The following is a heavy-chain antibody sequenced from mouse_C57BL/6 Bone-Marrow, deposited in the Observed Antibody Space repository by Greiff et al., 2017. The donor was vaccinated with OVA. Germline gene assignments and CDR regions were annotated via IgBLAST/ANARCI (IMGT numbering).Heavy chain of an antibody. CDR1: GYTFTSYW. CDR3: ARSLYYYGSSYRYFDV. J-gene: IGHJ1*03. D-gene: IGHD1-1*01. CDR2: IDPSDSET. Sequence: QVQLQQPGAELVRPGSSVKLSCKASGYTFTSYWMHWVKQRPIQGLEWIGNIDPSDSETHYNQKFKDKATLTVDKSSSTAYMQLSSLTSEDSAVYYGARSLYYYGSSYRYFDVWGTGTTVTVSS. V-gene: IGHV1-52*01.